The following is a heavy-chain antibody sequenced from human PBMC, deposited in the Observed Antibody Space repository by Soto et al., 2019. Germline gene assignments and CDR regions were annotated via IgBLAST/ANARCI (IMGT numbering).Heavy chain of an antibody. CDR1: GYTFTSYG. J-gene: IGHJ4*02. V-gene: IGHV1-18*01. CDR2: ISAYNGNT. D-gene: IGHD2-21*02. CDR3: ATSIVVVTATIRLPDY. Sequence: ASVKVSCKASGYTFTSYGISWVRQAPGQGLEWMGWISAYNGNTNYAQKLQGRVTMTTDTSTSTAYMELRSLRSDDTAVYYCATSIVVVTATIRLPDYWGQGTLVTVSS.